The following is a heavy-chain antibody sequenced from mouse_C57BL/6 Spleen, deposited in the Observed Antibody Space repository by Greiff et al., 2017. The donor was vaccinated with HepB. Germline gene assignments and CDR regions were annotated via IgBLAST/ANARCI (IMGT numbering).Heavy chain of an antibody. J-gene: IGHJ4*01. CDR3: ARGEGSNYVDYYAMDY. D-gene: IGHD2-5*01. V-gene: IGHV1-64*01. CDR1: GYTFTSYW. Sequence: QVQLQQSGAELVKPGASVKLSCKASGYTFTSYWMHWVKQRPGQGLEWIGMIHPNSGSTNSNEKFKSKATLTVDKSSSTAYMQLSSLTSEDSAVYYCARGEGSNYVDYYAMDYWGQGTSVTVSS. CDR2: IHPNSGST.